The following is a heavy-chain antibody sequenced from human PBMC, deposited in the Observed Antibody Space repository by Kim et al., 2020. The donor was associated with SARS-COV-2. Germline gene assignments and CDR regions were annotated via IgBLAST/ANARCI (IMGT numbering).Heavy chain of an antibody. Sequence: GGSLRLSCAASGFTFSSYAMHWVRQAPGKGLEWVAVISYDGSNKYYADSVKGRFTISRDNSKTTLYLQMNSLRAEDTAVYDCARTHSGSYYSYFDYWGKG. CDR3: ARTHSGSYYSYFDY. D-gene: IGHD1-26*01. V-gene: IGHV3-30-3*01. CDR1: GFTFSSYA. CDR2: ISYDGSNK. J-gene: IGHJ4*02.